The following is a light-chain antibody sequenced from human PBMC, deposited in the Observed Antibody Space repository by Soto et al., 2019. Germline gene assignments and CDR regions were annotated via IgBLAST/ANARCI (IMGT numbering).Light chain of an antibody. Sequence: EIVLTQSPGTLSLSPGERATLSCRASQSVTSNYLAWYQQKPGQAPRLLIYGASNRATGIPDRFSGSGSETDFTLTISRLEPEDFAVYYCQQYSRSPRTFGQGTKADIK. V-gene: IGKV3-20*01. CDR1: QSVTSNY. CDR2: GAS. J-gene: IGKJ1*01. CDR3: QQYSRSPRT.